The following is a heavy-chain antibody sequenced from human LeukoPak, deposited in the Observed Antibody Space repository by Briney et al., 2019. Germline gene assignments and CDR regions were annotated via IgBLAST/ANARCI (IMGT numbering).Heavy chain of an antibody. V-gene: IGHV4-4*07. CDR1: GGSISSYY. J-gene: IGHJ4*02. CDR3: ASKEVYGSEEGYFDY. CDR2: IYTSGST. Sequence: PSETLSLTCTVSGGSISSYYWSRIRQPAGKGLEWIGRIYTSGSTNYNPSLKSRVTISVDTSKNQFSLKLSSVTAADTAVHYCASKEVYGSEEGYFDYWGQGTLVTVSS. D-gene: IGHD3-10*01.